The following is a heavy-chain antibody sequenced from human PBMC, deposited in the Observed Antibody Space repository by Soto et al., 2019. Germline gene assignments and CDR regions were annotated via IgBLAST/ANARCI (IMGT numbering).Heavy chain of an antibody. J-gene: IGHJ6*02. CDR3: AREPCSGATCYGMDV. Sequence: EVQLVESGGGLVKPGGSLRLSCAASGFTFTSCSMNWVRQAPGKGLEWVSSISSTSTYIFYADSVKGRFTISRDNAKNSVHLQMNSLRAEDTAVYYCAREPCSGATCYGMDVWGQGTTVTVSS. V-gene: IGHV3-21*01. CDR1: GFTFTSCS. D-gene: IGHD2-15*01. CDR2: ISSTSTYI.